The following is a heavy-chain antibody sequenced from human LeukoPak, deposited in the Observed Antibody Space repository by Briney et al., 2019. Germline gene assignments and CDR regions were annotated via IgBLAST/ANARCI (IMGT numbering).Heavy chain of an antibody. CDR2: IYYSGST. D-gene: IGHD3-3*01. V-gene: IGHV4-39*07. J-gene: IGHJ3*02. Sequence: SETLSLTCTVSGGSISSYYWGWIRQPPGKGLEWIGSIYYSGSTYYNPSLKSRVTISVDTSKNQFSLKLSSVTAADTAVYYCVRVVGDFWSGDDAFDIWGQGTMVTVSS. CDR3: VRVVGDFWSGDDAFDI. CDR1: GGSISSYY.